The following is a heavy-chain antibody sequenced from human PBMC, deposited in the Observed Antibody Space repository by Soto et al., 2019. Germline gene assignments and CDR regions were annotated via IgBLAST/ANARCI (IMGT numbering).Heavy chain of an antibody. CDR1: GFTFSSHG. D-gene: IGHD6-13*01. CDR3: ARAECSWSIEGVYYYYYFLDV. CDR2: IWYDGSNK. Sequence: QVQLVESGGGVVQPGRSLRLSCAASGFTFSSHGMHWVRQAPGKGLEWVAVIWYDGSNKYYADSVKGRFTISRDNSKNPRYIPMNSLKAQEKAVYYCARAECSWSIEGVYYYYYFLDVWGKGTTVTVSS. V-gene: IGHV3-33*01. J-gene: IGHJ6*03.